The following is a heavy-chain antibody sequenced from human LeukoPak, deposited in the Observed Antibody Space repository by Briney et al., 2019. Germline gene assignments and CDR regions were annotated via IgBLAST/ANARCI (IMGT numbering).Heavy chain of an antibody. V-gene: IGHV4-34*01. CDR2: INHSGST. J-gene: IGHJ4*02. D-gene: IGHD6-13*01. Sequence: SETLSLTCAVYGGSFSGYYWSWIRQPPGKGLEWIGEINHSGSTNYNPSLKSRVTISVDTSKNQFSLKLSSVTAADTAVYYCERVTGGNSSSWYGDYWGQGTLVTVSS. CDR3: ERVTGGNSSSWYGDY. CDR1: GGSFSGYY.